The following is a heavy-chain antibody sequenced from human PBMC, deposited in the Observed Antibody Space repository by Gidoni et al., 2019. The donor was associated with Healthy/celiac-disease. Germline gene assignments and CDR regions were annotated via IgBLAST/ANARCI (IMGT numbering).Heavy chain of an antibody. Sequence: QVQLVQSGAEVKKPGSSVKVSCKASGGTFSRYTISWVRQAPGQGLEWMGRIIPILGIANYAQKFQGRVTITADKSTSTAYMELSSLRSEDTAVYYCARSRYCGGDCYQLNWFDPWGQGTLVTVSS. J-gene: IGHJ5*02. D-gene: IGHD2-21*02. V-gene: IGHV1-69*02. CDR2: IIPILGIA. CDR3: ARSRYCGGDCYQLNWFDP. CDR1: GGTFSRYT.